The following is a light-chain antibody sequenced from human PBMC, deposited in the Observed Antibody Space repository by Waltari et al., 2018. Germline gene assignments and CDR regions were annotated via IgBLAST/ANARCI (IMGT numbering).Light chain of an antibody. V-gene: IGLV2-14*01. CDR1: SSDVGRYNY. CDR2: DVT. CDR3: ASYHPGSTRV. Sequence: QSALTQPASVSGSPGQSITISCTGSSSDVGRYNYVSWYKQFPDRAPKLIIYDVTNRPAGVSNRFAGAKSPITASLTISELQPEDEAEYYCASYHPGSTRVFGGGTKLTVL. J-gene: IGLJ3*02.